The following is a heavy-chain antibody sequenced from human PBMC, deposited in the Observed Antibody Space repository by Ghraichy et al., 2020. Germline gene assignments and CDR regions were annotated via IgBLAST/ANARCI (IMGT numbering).Heavy chain of an antibody. CDR2: INAGNGNT. CDR1: GYTFTSYA. D-gene: IGHD3-3*01. J-gene: IGHJ5*02. Sequence: ASVKVSCKASGYTFTSYAMHWVRQAPGQRLEWMGWINAGNGNTKYSQKFQGRVTITRDTSASTAYMELSSLRSEDTAVYYCARVRDYDFWSGYYTGWFDPWGQGTLVTVSS. CDR3: ARVRDYDFWSGYYTGWFDP. V-gene: IGHV1-3*01.